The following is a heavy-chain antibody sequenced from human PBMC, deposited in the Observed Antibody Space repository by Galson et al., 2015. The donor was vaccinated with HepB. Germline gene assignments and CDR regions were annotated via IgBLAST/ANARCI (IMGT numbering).Heavy chain of an antibody. D-gene: IGHD3-22*01. V-gene: IGHV1-2*02. CDR1: GYTFTGYY. CDR2: INPSSGGT. J-gene: IGHJ5*02. Sequence: SVTVSCKASGYTFTGYYMHWVRQAPGQGLEWMGWINPSSGGTNYAQKFQGRVTMTRDTSISTAYMELSRLRSDDTAVYYCAREGVFDSSGPQHLWGQGTLVTVSS. CDR3: AREGVFDSSGPQHL.